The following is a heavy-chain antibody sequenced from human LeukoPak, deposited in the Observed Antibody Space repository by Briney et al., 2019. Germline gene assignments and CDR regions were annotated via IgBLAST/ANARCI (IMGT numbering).Heavy chain of an antibody. J-gene: IGHJ4*02. CDR1: GYTFTGYY. V-gene: IGHV1-2*02. D-gene: IGHD1-7*01. CDR3: ARDLHNWNYRFDY. Sequence: ASVKVSCKASGYTFTGYYMHWVRQAPGQGLEWMGWINPNSGGTNYAQKFQGRVTMTRDTSISTAYMELSRLRSDDTAVYYCARDLHNWNYRFDYWGQGTPDTVSS. CDR2: INPNSGGT.